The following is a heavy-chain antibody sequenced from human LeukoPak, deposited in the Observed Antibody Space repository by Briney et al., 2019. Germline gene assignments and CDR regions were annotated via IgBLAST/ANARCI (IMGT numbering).Heavy chain of an antibody. CDR1: GYTFTSYD. Sequence: GASVKVSCKASGYTFTSYDINWVRQATGQGLEWMGWMNPNSGNTGYAQKFQGRVTITRNTSISTAYMEPSSLRSEDTAAYYCARGVGATDFDYWGQGTLVTVSS. J-gene: IGHJ4*02. CDR3: ARGVGATDFDY. D-gene: IGHD1-26*01. V-gene: IGHV1-8*03. CDR2: MNPNSGNT.